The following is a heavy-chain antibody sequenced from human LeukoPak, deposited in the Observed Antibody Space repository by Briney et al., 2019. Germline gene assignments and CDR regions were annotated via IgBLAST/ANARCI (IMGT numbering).Heavy chain of an antibody. V-gene: IGHV3-23*01. CDR1: GFTFSSYA. CDR3: AKPSYDSSGYYKPADY. J-gene: IGHJ4*02. CDR2: ISGSGGST. D-gene: IGHD3-22*01. Sequence: GRSLRLSCAASGFTFSSYAMSWVRQAPGKGLEWVSAISGSGGSTYYADSVKGRFTISRDNSKNTLYLQMNSLRAEDTAVYYCAKPSYDSSGYYKPADYWGQGTLVTVSS.